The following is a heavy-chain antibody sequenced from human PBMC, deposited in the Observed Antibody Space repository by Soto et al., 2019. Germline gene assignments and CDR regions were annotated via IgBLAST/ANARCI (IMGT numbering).Heavy chain of an antibody. D-gene: IGHD3-22*01. V-gene: IGHV3-7*05. CDR2: IKEDGSQK. J-gene: IGHJ4*02. CDR1: GFSFTNYW. Sequence: PGGSLRLSCTASGFSFTNYWMSWVRQAPGKGLEWVGNIKEDGSQKQYVDSVEGRFIISRDNAKNLLYLQMSSLRVDDTAVFYCARDDRTGYYDYWGQGTLVTVCS. CDR3: ARDDRTGYYDY.